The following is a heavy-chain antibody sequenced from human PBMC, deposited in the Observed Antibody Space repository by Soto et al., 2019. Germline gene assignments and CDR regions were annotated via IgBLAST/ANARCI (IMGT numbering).Heavy chain of an antibody. CDR1: GGSLSSGNYY. CDR3: ARYDSSGGRAFDI. CDR2: IYYSGST. D-gene: IGHD3-22*01. V-gene: IGHV4-61*01. Sequence: QVQLQESGPGLVKPSETLSLTCTVSGGSLSSGNYYWSWIRQPPGKGLEWIGYIYYSGSTYYNPALKSRGTISVYTANNQFSLKRSSVTAADTAVYYCARYDSSGGRAFDIWGQGTMVTVSS. J-gene: IGHJ3*02.